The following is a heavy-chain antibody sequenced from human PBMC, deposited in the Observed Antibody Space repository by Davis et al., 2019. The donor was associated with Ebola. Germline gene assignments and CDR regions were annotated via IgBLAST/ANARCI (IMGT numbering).Heavy chain of an antibody. V-gene: IGHV4-59*01. CDR1: GGSISSYY. Sequence: MPSETLSPTCTVSGGSISSYYWSWIRQPPGKGLEWIGYIYYSGSTNYNPSLKSRVTISVDTSKNQFSLKLSSVTAADTAVYYCARGPTRYYFDYWGQGNLVTVSS. J-gene: IGHJ4*02. D-gene: IGHD4-17*01. CDR2: IYYSGST. CDR3: ARGPTRYYFDY.